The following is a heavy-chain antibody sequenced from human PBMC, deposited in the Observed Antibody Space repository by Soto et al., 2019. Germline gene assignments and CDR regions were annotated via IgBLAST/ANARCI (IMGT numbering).Heavy chain of an antibody. J-gene: IGHJ4*02. Sequence: PSETLSLTCAASGCSFSSYNCLWGLRHPPGEGLEWIGENYRTGSTNYNPSLKSRVTISLDKSENQFSLKVTSLTAADTAVYYCASRDPGNSVDYWGQGTLVTVSS. CDR2: NYRTGST. V-gene: IGHV4-4*02. CDR1: GCSFSSYNC. CDR3: ASRDPGNSVDY. D-gene: IGHD1-26*01.